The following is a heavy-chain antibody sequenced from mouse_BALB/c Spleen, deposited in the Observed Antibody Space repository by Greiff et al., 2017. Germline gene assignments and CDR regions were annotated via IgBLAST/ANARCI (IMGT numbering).Heavy chain of an antibody. CDR1: GFTFSSFG. D-gene: IGHD1-1*01. V-gene: IGHV5-17*02. J-gene: IGHJ4*01. Sequence: EVKLQESGGGLVQPGGSRKLSCAASGFTFSSFGMHWVRQAPEKGLEWVAYISSGSSTIYYADTVKGRFTISRDNPKNTLFLQMTSLRSEDTAMDYCARGATVVALDYYAMDYWGQGTSVTVSS. CDR3: ARGATVVALDYYAMDY. CDR2: ISSGSSTI.